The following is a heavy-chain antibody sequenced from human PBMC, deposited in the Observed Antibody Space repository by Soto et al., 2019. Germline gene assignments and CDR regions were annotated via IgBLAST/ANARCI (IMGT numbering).Heavy chain of an antibody. CDR1: GGSISSGGYY. CDR2: IYYSGST. D-gene: IGHD3-10*01. Sequence: PSETLSLTCTVSGGSISSGGYYWSWIRQHPGKGLEWIGYIYYSGSTYYNPSLKSRVTISVDTSKNRFSLKLSSVTAADTAVYYCARVRGGVTMVRGVGSYFDYWGQGTLVTVSS. J-gene: IGHJ4*02. V-gene: IGHV4-31*03. CDR3: ARVRGGVTMVRGVGSYFDY.